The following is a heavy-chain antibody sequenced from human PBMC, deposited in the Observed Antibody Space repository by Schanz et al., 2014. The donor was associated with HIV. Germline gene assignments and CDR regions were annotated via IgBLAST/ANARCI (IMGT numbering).Heavy chain of an antibody. CDR1: GGTFSNYA. CDR2: IIPVSGTA. CDR3: ARGEVATIEDKRGDYYYYYTMDV. J-gene: IGHJ6*02. V-gene: IGHV1-69*06. D-gene: IGHD5-12*01. Sequence: QVQLVQSGAAVKKPGSSVNVSCKTSGGTFSNYAISWVRQAPGQGLEWMGGIIPVSGTASYAQMFQGRVKIIADKSTSTAYMELSSLRSEDTAMYYCARGEVATIEDKRGDYYYYYTMDVWGQGTTVTVSS.